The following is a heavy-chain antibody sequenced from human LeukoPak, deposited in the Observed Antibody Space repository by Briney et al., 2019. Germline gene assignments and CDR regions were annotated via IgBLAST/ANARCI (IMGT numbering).Heavy chain of an antibody. CDR1: GYTFTSSD. D-gene: IGHD1-26*01. V-gene: IGHV1-8*01. Sequence: ASVKVSCKASGYTFTSSDINWARQATGQGLESMGWMNPNSGNTGYAQRFQGRVTMTRNTSISTAYMELSSLRSEDTAVYYCATARTRQWELLGYWGQGTLVTVSS. CDR3: ATARTRQWELLGY. J-gene: IGHJ4*02. CDR2: MNPNSGNT.